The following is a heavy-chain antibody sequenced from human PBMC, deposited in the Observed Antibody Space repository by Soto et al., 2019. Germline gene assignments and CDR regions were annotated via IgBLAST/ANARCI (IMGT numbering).Heavy chain of an antibody. CDR2: IIPIFGTA. D-gene: IGHD4-17*01. J-gene: IGHJ6*02. Sequence: SVKVSCKASGGTFGSYAISWVRQAPGQGLEWMGGIIPIFGTANYAQKFQGRVTITADESTSTAYMELSSLRSEDTAVYYCARVGYGDYVYYYGMDVWGQGTTVTVSS. V-gene: IGHV1-69*13. CDR3: ARVGYGDYVYYYGMDV. CDR1: GGTFGSYA.